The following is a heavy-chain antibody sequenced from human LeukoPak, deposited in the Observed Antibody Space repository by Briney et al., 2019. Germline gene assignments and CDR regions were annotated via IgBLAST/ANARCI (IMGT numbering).Heavy chain of an antibody. CDR2: INPSGGST. J-gene: IGHJ4*02. CDR3: ARGASPVLMVYAFDY. CDR1: GYTFTSYY. D-gene: IGHD2-8*01. V-gene: IGHV1-46*01. Sequence: ASVKVSCKASGYTFTSYYMHWVRQAPGQGLEWMGIINPSGGSTSYAQKFQGRVTMTRDMSTSTVYVELSSLRSEDTAVYYCARGASPVLMVYAFDYWGQGTLVTVSS.